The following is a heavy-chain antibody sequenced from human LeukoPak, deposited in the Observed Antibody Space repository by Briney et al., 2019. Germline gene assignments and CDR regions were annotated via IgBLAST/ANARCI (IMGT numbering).Heavy chain of an antibody. CDR2: IYPGDSDT. D-gene: IGHD3-10*01. CDR3: AGHADYNGSGSYYKSYYYMDV. CDR1: GYSFTSYW. V-gene: IGHV5-51*01. J-gene: IGHJ6*03. Sequence: GESLKISCKGSGYSFTSYWIGWVRQMPGKGLEWMGIIYPGDSDTRYSPSFQGQVTISADKSISTAYLQWSSLKASDTAMYYCAGHADYNGSGSYYKSYYYMDVWGKGTTVTVSS.